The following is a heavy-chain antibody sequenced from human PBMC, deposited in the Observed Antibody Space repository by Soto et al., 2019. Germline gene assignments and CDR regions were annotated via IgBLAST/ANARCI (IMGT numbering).Heavy chain of an antibody. CDR3: ARDVGLDSDDFFAY. D-gene: IGHD3-9*01. Sequence: LRLSCTASGFTFSSYGMGWVRQAPGKGLQWVSTIRGDGGQTHYTDSVKGRFSISRDNSKNTVYLQMDSLRAEDTAMYFCARDVGLDSDDFFAYWGQGTQVTVSS. J-gene: IGHJ4*02. V-gene: IGHV3-23*01. CDR2: IRGDGGQT. CDR1: GFTFSSYG.